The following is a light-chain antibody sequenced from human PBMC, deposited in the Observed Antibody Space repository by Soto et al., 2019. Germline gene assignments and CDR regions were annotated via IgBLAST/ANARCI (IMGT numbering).Light chain of an antibody. CDR3: QLRSILPLT. CDR1: QSVSSSY. V-gene: IGKV3D-20*02. J-gene: IGKJ5*01. CDR2: DAS. Sequence: SGLTRYPSTLVVSQAHRAHLSCRGSQSVSSSYLAWYQQIPGQAPRLLIYDASNRATGIPARFSGSGSGTDFTLTISSLEPEDFAVYYCQLRSILPLTFAQGTRLEIK.